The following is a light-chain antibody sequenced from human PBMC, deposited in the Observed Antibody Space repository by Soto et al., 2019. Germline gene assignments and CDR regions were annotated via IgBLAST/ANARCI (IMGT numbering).Light chain of an antibody. J-gene: IGKJ4*01. CDR3: LENNTYPRT. V-gene: IGKV1-6*01. Sequence: AIQMTQSPSSLSASVGDRVTVTCRASQDIRSDVGWYQQKPGQAPKVLMHDASRLHSGVPSRFSGSGSGTNFVLTSSILQPEYVATYYCLENNTYPRTFGGGTKVESK. CDR2: DAS. CDR1: QDIRSD.